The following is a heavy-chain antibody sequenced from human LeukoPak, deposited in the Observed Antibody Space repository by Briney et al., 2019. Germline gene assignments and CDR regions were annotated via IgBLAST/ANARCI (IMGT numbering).Heavy chain of an antibody. D-gene: IGHD5-24*01. J-gene: IGHJ4*02. Sequence: SETLSLTCNVSGGSIRSSSYFWGCIRQPPGKGLEWIGSIYYSGSTSYNPSLKSRVTISVDTSKNQFSLKLSSVTAADTAVYYCARHKEMATIDYWGQGTLVTVSS. CDR3: ARHKEMATIDY. V-gene: IGHV4-39*01. CDR2: IYYSGST. CDR1: GGSIRSSSYF.